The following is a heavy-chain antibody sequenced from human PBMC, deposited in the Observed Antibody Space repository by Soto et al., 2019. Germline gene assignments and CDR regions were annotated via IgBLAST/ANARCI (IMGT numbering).Heavy chain of an antibody. CDR3: ARDREDIVLVPAATNWFDP. D-gene: IGHD2-2*01. V-gene: IGHV1-69*13. CDR2: IIPIFGTA. CDR1: GGTFSSYA. Sequence: ASVKVSCKASGGTFSSYAISWVRQAPGQGLEWMGGIIPIFGTANYAQKFQGRVTITADESTSTAYMELSSLRSEDTAVYYCARDREDIVLVPAATNWFDPWGQGTLVTVSS. J-gene: IGHJ5*02.